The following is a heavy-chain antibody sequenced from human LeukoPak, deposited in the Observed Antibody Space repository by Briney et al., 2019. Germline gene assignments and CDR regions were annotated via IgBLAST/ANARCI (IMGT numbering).Heavy chain of an antibody. J-gene: IGHJ6*03. CDR3: ARESDSGWYYMYYYYYMDV. CDR1: GGSISSGSYY. Sequence: SETLSLTCTVSGGSISSGSYYWSWIRQPAGKGLEWIGRIYTSGSTNYNPSLKSRVTISVDTSKNQFSLKLSSVTAADTAVYYCARESDSGWYYMYYYYYMDVWGKGTTVTISS. D-gene: IGHD6-19*01. V-gene: IGHV4-61*02. CDR2: IYTSGST.